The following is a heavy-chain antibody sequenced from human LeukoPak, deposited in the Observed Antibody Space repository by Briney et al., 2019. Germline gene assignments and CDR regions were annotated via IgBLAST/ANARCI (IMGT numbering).Heavy chain of an antibody. CDR2: ISGIRYNI. CDR3: ARDMGGATTRGMDY. V-gene: IGHV3-21*06. D-gene: IGHD1-26*01. Sequence: GGALRLFCAASGCTFSSYSMSWGGQAPGKGLEWVSSISGIRYNIYNADSVKGRFTNPRDDAKNSLHLPMNTPRAEDQGVYFFARDMGGATTRGMDYWGQGTLVTVSS. CDR1: GCTFSSYS. J-gene: IGHJ4*02.